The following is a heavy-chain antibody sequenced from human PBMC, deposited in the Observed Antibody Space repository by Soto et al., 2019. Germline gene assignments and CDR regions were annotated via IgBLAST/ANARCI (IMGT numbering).Heavy chain of an antibody. CDR1: GYSFTSSW. D-gene: IGHD2-15*01. J-gene: IGHJ6*02. V-gene: IGHV5-10-1*01. CDR2: IDPSDSYT. CDR3: ASSGPLSEQWLLRGYYGVDV. Sequence: GESLKISCKGSGYSFTSSWISWVRQMPGKGLEWMGRIDPSDSYTNYSPSFQGHVTISADKSISTAYLQWSSLKASDTAMYYCASSGPLSEQWLLRGYYGVDVWGQGTTVTVSS.